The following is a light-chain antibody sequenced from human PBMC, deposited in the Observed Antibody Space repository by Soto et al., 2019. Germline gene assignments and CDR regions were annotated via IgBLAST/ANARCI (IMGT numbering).Light chain of an antibody. J-gene: IGLJ3*02. Sequence: QAVVTQPPSVSGAPGQRVTISCTGSSSNIGAGFDVHWYQRLPGTAPKLLIYGNSNRPSGVLDRFSGSKSGASGSLAITGLQAEDEAVYYCQSFDTRLGAWVFGGGTKVTVL. CDR1: SSNIGAGFD. V-gene: IGLV1-40*03. CDR2: GNS. CDR3: QSFDTRLGAWV.